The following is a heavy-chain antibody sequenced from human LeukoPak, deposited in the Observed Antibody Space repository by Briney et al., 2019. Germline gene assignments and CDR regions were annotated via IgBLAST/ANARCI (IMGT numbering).Heavy chain of an antibody. CDR2: IIPIFGTA. CDR3: ARATVTAPFDY. CDR1: GGTFSSYA. J-gene: IGHJ4*02. V-gene: IGHV1-69*06. Sequence: ASVKVSCTASGGTFSSYAISWVRQAPGQGLEWMEGIIPIFGTANYAQKFQGRVTITADKSTSTAYMELSSLRSEDTAVYYCARATVTAPFDYWGQGTLVTVSS. D-gene: IGHD4-17*01.